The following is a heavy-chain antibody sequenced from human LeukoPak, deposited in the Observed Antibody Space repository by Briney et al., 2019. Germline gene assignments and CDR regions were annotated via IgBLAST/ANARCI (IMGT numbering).Heavy chain of an antibody. Sequence: ASLKVSCKASGYPFTIFDINWVRQAPGQGLEWVGWMNPNSGGTNYAQKFQGRVTMTRDTSISTAYMELSRLRSDDTAVYYCARGWSGAYYDSSGYADYWGQGTLVTVSS. CDR3: ARGWSGAYYDSSGYADY. V-gene: IGHV1-2*02. J-gene: IGHJ4*02. CDR1: GYPFTIFD. D-gene: IGHD3-22*01. CDR2: MNPNSGGT.